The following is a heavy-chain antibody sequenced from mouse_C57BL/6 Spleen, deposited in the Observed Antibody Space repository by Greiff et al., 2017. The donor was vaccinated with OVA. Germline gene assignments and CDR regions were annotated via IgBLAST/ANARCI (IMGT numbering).Heavy chain of an antibody. J-gene: IGHJ2*01. V-gene: IGHV5-4*01. Sequence: DVKLVESGGGLVKPGGSLKLSCAASGFTFSSYAMSWVRQTPEKRLEWVATISDGGSYTYYPDNVKGRFTISRDNAKNNLYLQMSHLKSEDTAMYYCARDRYSNYFDYWGQGTTLTVSS. CDR1: GFTFSSYA. CDR2: ISDGGSYT. CDR3: ARDRYSNYFDY. D-gene: IGHD2-5*01.